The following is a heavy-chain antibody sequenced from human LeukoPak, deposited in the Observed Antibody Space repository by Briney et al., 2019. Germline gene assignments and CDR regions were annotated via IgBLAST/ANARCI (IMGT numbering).Heavy chain of an antibody. CDR1: GGSFSSYY. CDR2: INHSGST. V-gene: IGHV4-34*01. Sequence: SETLPLTCAVYGGSFSSYYWSWIRQPPGKGLEWIGEINHSGSTNYNPSLKSRVTISVDTSKNQFSLKLSSVTAADTAVYYCARGVVRYCSGGSCFKRFSPSFDYWGQGTLVTVSS. J-gene: IGHJ4*02. D-gene: IGHD2-15*01. CDR3: ARGVVRYCSGGSCFKRFSPSFDY.